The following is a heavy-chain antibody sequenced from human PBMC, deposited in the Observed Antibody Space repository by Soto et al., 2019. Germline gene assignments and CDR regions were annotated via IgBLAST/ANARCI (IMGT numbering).Heavy chain of an antibody. CDR2: INAGNGNT. Sequence: GASVKVSCKASGYIFATYIIHWVRQAPGQRLEWMGWINAGNGNTKYSQKFQGRVTMTRDTPASTAYMELSSLTSEDTAVYYCARDFLVAAGVNWFDPWGQGTLVTVSS. CDR1: GYIFATYI. CDR3: ARDFLVAAGVNWFDP. J-gene: IGHJ5*02. V-gene: IGHV1-3*01. D-gene: IGHD6-13*01.